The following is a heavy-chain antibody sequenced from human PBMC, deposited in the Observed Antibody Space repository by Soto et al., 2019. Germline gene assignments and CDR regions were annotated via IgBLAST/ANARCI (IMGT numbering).Heavy chain of an antibody. D-gene: IGHD6-13*01. Sequence: GASVKVSCKASGYTFTSYYMHWVRQAPGQGLEWIGIINPSGGSTSYAQKFQGRVTMTRDTSTSTVYMELSSLRSEDTAVYYCAREEGHFGSYPGIAAAGKGAYYYYYGMDVWGQGTTVTVS. CDR2: INPSGGST. CDR3: AREEGHFGSYPGIAAAGKGAYYYYYGMDV. CDR1: GYTFTSYY. V-gene: IGHV1-46*01. J-gene: IGHJ6*02.